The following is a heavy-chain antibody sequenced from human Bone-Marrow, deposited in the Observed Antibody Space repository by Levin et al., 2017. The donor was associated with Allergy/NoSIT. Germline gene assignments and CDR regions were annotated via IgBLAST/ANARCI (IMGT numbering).Heavy chain of an antibody. CDR3: TRGDY. CDR1: GYSFTNYD. V-gene: IGHV1-8*01. Sequence: GESLKISCKASGYSFTNYDINWVRQATGQGLEWMGWMAPNNGNTGYAQRFQGRVTLTRDTSISTAYMELSSLTSEDTAVYYCTRGDYWGQGTLVTVSS. J-gene: IGHJ4*02. CDR2: MAPNNGNT.